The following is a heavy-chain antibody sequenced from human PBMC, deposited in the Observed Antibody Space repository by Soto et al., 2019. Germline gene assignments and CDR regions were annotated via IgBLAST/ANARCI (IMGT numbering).Heavy chain of an antibody. CDR1: GGSISSSSYY. Sequence: SETLSLTCTVSGGSISSSSYYWGWIRQPPGKALEWIGSIYYSGSTYYNPSLKSRVTISVDTSKNQFSLKLSSVTAADTAVYYCARYSSGLFFGRGIYWGQGTLVTVS. J-gene: IGHJ4*02. D-gene: IGHD6-19*01. CDR2: IYYSGST. CDR3: ARYSSGLFFGRGIY. V-gene: IGHV4-39*01.